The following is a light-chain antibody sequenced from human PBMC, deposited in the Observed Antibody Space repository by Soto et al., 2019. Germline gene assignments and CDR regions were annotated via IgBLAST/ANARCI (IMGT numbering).Light chain of an antibody. V-gene: IGLV1-44*01. J-gene: IGLJ1*01. CDR2: SNN. Sequence: QSVLTQPPSASGTPGQRVTISCSGSNSNIGRNTVNWYQQVPGTAPKLLIFSNNHRPSGVPDRFSGSKSGTSASLAISGLQSEDESNYYCASWDGSLTGYVFGTGTKVPVL. CDR3: ASWDGSLTGYV. CDR1: NSNIGRNT.